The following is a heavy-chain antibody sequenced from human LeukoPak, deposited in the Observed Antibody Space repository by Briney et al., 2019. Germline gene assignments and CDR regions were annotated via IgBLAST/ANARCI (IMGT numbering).Heavy chain of an antibody. V-gene: IGHV3-21*04. CDR1: GFTFSSYT. D-gene: IGHD6-25*01. Sequence: PGGSLRLSCAASGFTFSSYTMNWVRQAPGKGLEWVSSIDSSSIYIYYAASVKGRFTISRDNSKNTLYLQMNSLRAEDTAVYYCARRLLGFDYWGQGTLVTVSS. CDR2: IDSSSIYI. J-gene: IGHJ4*02. CDR3: ARRLLGFDY.